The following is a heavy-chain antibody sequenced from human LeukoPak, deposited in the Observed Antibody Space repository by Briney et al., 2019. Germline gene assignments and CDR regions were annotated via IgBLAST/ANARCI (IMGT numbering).Heavy chain of an antibody. V-gene: IGHV3-48*03. J-gene: IGHJ4*02. CDR2: ISSSGIAI. CDR1: GFTFRSYE. Sequence: GGSLRLSCAASGFTFRSYEMNWVRQAPGMGLEWISYISSSGIAIYYADSVKGRFTISRDNAKNSLYLHMNSLRAEDTAVYYCTRDSPSGNITMIRGVTLDYWGQGTLVTVSS. D-gene: IGHD3-10*01. CDR3: TRDSPSGNITMIRGVTLDY.